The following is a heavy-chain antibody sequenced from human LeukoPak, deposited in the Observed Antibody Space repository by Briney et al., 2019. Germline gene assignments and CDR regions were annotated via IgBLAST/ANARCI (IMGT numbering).Heavy chain of an antibody. V-gene: IGHV4-39*01. CDR3: ARREVWFGEFYHYFDY. J-gene: IGHJ4*02. D-gene: IGHD3-10*01. CDR2: SYYSGST. Sequence: SETLSLTCTVSGGSISSRRYYWGWIRQPPGKGLECIGSSYYSGSTYYNPSLKSRVTISVETSKNQSSLKLSSVTAADTAVYYCARREVWFGEFYHYFDYWGQGTLVTVSS. CDR1: GGSISSRRYY.